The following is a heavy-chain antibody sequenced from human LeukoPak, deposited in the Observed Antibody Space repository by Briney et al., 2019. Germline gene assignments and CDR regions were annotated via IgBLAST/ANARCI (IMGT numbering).Heavy chain of an antibody. J-gene: IGHJ4*02. D-gene: IGHD3-9*01. Sequence: ASVKVSCKVSGYTLTELSMHWVRQAPGKGLEWMGGFDPEDGETIYAQKFQGRVTMTEDTSTDTAYMELSSLRSEDTAAYYCATGTLTIFTYPLDYWGQGTLVTVSS. CDR1: GYTLTELS. V-gene: IGHV1-24*01. CDR3: ATGTLTIFTYPLDY. CDR2: FDPEDGET.